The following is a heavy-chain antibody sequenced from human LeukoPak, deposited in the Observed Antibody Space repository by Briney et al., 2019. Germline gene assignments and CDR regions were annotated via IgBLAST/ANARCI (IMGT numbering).Heavy chain of an antibody. CDR2: IYYSGST. CDR1: GGSISSYY. Sequence: SETLSLTCTVSGGSISSYYWSWIRQPPGKGLEWIGYIYYSGSTNYNPSLKSRVTISVDTSKNQFSLRLSSVTAADTAVYYCARVGNVDTAMAGDFDYWGQGTLVTVSS. CDR3: ARVGNVDTAMAGDFDY. D-gene: IGHD5-18*01. V-gene: IGHV4-59*01. J-gene: IGHJ4*02.